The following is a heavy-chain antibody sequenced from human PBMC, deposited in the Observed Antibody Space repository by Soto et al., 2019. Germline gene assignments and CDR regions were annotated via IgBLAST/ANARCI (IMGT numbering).Heavy chain of an antibody. CDR3: ARDESSGYPDFDY. J-gene: IGHJ4*02. Sequence: ASVKVSCKASEYTFTSYYMHWLRQAPGQGLEWVGIINPSGGSTSYAQKFQGRVTMTSDTSTSTVYMELSSLRSEDTAVYYCARDESSGYPDFDYWGQGTLVTVSS. CDR1: EYTFTSYY. CDR2: INPSGGST. V-gene: IGHV1-46*01. D-gene: IGHD6-19*01.